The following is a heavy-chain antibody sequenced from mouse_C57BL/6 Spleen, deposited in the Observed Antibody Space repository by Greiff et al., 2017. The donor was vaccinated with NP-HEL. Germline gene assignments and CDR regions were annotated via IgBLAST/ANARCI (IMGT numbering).Heavy chain of an antibody. CDR1: GYTFTSYW. D-gene: IGHD1-1*01. J-gene: IGHJ2*01. Sequence: QVQLQQPGAELVKPGASVKLSCKASGYTFTSYWMHWVKQRPGQGLEWIGMIHPNSGSTNYNEKFKSKATLTVDKSSSTAYMQLSSLTSEEAAVYYCASLYYGRSYDYWGQGTTLTVSS. CDR2: IHPNSGST. CDR3: ASLYYGRSYDY. V-gene: IGHV1-64*01.